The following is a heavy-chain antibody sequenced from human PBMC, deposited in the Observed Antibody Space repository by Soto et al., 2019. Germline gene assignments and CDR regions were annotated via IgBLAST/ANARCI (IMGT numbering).Heavy chain of an antibody. CDR2: IIPIFSTT. V-gene: IGHV1-69*12. Sequence: QVHLVQSGAEVKKPGSSVKVSCKAPGGTFSNHAINWVRQAPGQGLEWMGRIIPIFSTTNYAQKFQGRVTMTADESTTTAYLEVSSLKQDDTDVYYCAREVAADGTFREDVFDIWGQGTLVTVSS. CDR1: GGTFSNHA. J-gene: IGHJ3*02. D-gene: IGHD6-13*01. CDR3: AREVAADGTFREDVFDI.